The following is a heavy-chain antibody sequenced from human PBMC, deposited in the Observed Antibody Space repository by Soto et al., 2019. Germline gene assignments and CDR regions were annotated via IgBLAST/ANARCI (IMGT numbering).Heavy chain of an antibody. J-gene: IGHJ5*02. V-gene: IGHV1-46*03. CDR3: AKGALYGSGSYNWFDP. CDR1: GGTFRSYV. D-gene: IGHD3-10*01. CDR2: INPSGGST. Sequence: ASVKVSCKAAGGTFRSYVINWVRQAPGQGLEWMGIINPSGGSTSYAQKFQGRVTMTRDTSTSTVYMELSSLRSEDTAVYYCAKGALYGSGSYNWFDPWGQGTLVTVSS.